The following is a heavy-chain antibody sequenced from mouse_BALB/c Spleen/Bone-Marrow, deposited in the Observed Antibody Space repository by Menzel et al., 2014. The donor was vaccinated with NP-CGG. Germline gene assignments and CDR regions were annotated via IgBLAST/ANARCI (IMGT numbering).Heavy chain of an antibody. CDR1: GYAFSVYW. J-gene: IGHJ2*01. Sequence: QVQLQQSGDELVRPGSSVKLSCKASGYAFSVYWMNWMKQRPGQGLEWIGRIYPGDGDTYYNGKFKGRATLTADKSSNTAYMQQXXXMSEXSAXXXFARGGNYADYWGQGTTLTVSS. V-gene: IGHV1-80*01. CDR2: IYPGDGDT. CDR3: ARGGNYADY.